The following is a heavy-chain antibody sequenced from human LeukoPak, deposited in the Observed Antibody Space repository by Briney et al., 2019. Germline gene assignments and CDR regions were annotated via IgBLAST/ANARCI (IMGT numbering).Heavy chain of an antibody. Sequence: PGGSLRLSCAASGFTFSGSAMNWVRQASGKGLEWVGRIRSKANSYATAYAASVKGRFTISRDDSKNTAYLQMNSLKTEDTAVYYCTRWHLVQDAFDTWGPRTMVTVSS. D-gene: IGHD6-6*01. V-gene: IGHV3-73*01. J-gene: IGHJ3*02. CDR1: GFTFSGSA. CDR3: TRWHLVQDAFDT. CDR2: IRSKANSYAT.